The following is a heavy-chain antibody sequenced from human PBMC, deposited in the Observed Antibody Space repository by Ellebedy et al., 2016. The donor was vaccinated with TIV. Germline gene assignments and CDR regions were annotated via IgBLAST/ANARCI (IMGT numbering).Heavy chain of an antibody. CDR2: ISYDGGNK. CDR1: GFTFSSYA. D-gene: IGHD3-22*01. Sequence: GESLKISCAASGFTFSSYAIHWVRQAPGKGLEWVAVISYDGGNKFYADSVKGRFTISRDNAKNTLYLQMSSLRAEDTAVYYCTRENYDSSENYWGQGNLVTVSS. V-gene: IGHV3-30-3*01. J-gene: IGHJ4*02. CDR3: TRENYDSSENY.